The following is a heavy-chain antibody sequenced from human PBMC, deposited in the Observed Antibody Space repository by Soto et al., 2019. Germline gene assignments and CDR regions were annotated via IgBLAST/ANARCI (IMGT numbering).Heavy chain of an antibody. CDR3: ARGVYGLGNYYTGPSAFDI. V-gene: IGHV1-69*01. J-gene: IGHJ3*02. CDR2: TIPVFNTA. Sequence: QVQLEQSGAEVKKPGSSVKISCKASGGTLSDHGVSWLRQAPGQGLEWVGGTIPVFNTAKYAPKFQGRVTIAVEQSTYIAYMELGSLRSDDTAFYYCARGVYGLGNYYTGPSAFDIWGQVILVIVSS. CDR1: GGTLSDHG. D-gene: IGHD3-10*01.